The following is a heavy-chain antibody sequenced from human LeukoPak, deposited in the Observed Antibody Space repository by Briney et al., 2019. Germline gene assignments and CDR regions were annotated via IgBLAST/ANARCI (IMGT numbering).Heavy chain of an antibody. J-gene: IGHJ3*01. CDR2: INPSGVSI. V-gene: IGHV1-46*01. D-gene: IGHD2-15*01. Sequence: GASVKVSCKASGYTLTTYYIHWVRQAPGQGLEWLGIINPSGVSIAYAQKFQGRVTMTRDMSTSTVYMELRSLRSDDTAVYYCARVGGVSCSGGSCLQAAFDVWGQGTMVTVSS. CDR1: GYTLTTYY. CDR3: ARVGGVSCSGGSCLQAAFDV.